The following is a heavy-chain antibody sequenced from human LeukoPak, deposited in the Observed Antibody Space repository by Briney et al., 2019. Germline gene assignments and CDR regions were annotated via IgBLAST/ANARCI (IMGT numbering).Heavy chain of an antibody. CDR2: IYYSGST. CDR1: GGSISSYY. V-gene: IGHV4-59*01. Sequence: SETLSLTCTVSGGSISSYYWSWIRQPPGKGLEWIGYIYYSGSTNYNPSLKSRVTISVDTSKNQFSLKLSSVTAADTAVYYCTRDRDYWGQGTLVTVSS. CDR3: TRDRDY. J-gene: IGHJ4*02.